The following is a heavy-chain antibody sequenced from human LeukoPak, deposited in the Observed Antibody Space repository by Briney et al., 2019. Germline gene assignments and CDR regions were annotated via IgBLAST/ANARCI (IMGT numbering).Heavy chain of an antibody. Sequence: SETLSLTCAVYGGSFSGFYWSWIRQPPGKGLEWIGEINRGGSTNYNPSLMNRVTMSVDTSKNQFPLRLSSVTAADTAVYYCARGYGSGSYYEYWGQGTLVTVSS. V-gene: IGHV4-34*01. D-gene: IGHD3-10*01. CDR1: GGSFSGFY. J-gene: IGHJ4*02. CDR2: INRGGST. CDR3: ARGYGSGSYYEY.